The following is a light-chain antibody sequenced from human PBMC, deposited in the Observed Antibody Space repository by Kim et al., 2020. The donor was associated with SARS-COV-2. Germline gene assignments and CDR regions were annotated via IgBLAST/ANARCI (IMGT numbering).Light chain of an antibody. CDR1: KLGYKY. CDR2: QDS. CDR3: QAWDSSRV. V-gene: IGLV3-1*01. J-gene: IGLJ3*02. Sequence: VSVYPGQTARITCYGDKLGYKYACWYQRKPGQSPVLVIYQDSKRPSGIPERFSGSNSGNTATLTISGTQAMDEADYYCQAWDSSRVFGGGTQLTVL.